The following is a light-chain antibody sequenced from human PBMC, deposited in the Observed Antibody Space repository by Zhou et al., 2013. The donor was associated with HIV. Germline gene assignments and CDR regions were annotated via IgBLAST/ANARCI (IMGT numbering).Light chain of an antibody. V-gene: IGKV1-27*01. CDR3: QRYNSAPRT. CDR1: QGISKF. CDR2: AAS. J-gene: IGKJ1*01. Sequence: DIQMTQSPSSLSAFVGDRVTITCRASQGISKFLAWYQQKPGKHPKLLIYAASSLQSGVPSRFSGSGSGTDFTLTISSLQSEDVGTYYCQRYNSAPRTFGQGTKVEIK.